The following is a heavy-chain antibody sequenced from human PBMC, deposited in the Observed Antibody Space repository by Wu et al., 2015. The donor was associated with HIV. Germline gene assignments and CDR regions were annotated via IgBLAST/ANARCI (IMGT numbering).Heavy chain of an antibody. CDR1: GGSISSSPYY. V-gene: IGHV4-39*07. D-gene: IGHD3-3*01. J-gene: IGHJ4*02. CDR2: FSYSGTT. Sequence: QVQLQESGPRLLKPSETMSLTCSVSGGSISSSPYYWGWIRQPPGKGLEWIASFSYSGTTYYNPSLRGRVTISMDMSNNRFSLKLVSLTAADTAVYYCARVGSGIADYLQIDYWGPGTLVTVSS. CDR3: ARVGSGIADYLQIDY.